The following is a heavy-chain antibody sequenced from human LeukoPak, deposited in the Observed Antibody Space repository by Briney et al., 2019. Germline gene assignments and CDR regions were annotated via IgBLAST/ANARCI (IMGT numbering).Heavy chain of an antibody. Sequence: ASVKVSCKASGYTFTSYYMHWVRQAPGQGLEWMGIVNPSGGSTSYAQKFQGRVTMTEDTSTDTAYMELSSLRSEDTAVYYCATGQRGYSGYDFWELDYWGQGTLVTVSS. J-gene: IGHJ4*02. CDR1: GYTFTSYY. CDR3: ATGQRGYSGYDFWELDY. V-gene: IGHV1-46*01. D-gene: IGHD5-12*01. CDR2: VNPSGGST.